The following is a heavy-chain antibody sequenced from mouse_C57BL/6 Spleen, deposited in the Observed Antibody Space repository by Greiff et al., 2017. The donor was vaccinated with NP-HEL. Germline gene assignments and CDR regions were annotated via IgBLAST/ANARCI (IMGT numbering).Heavy chain of an antibody. Sequence: EVNVVESGGDLVKPGGSLKLSCAASGFTFSSYGMSWVRQTPDKRLEWVATISSGGSYTYYPDSVKGRFTISRDNAKNTLYLQMSSLKSEDTAMYYCARSLWLRLYFDVWGTGTTVTVSS. J-gene: IGHJ1*03. D-gene: IGHD2-2*01. CDR3: ARSLWLRLYFDV. V-gene: IGHV5-6*01. CDR1: GFTFSSYG. CDR2: ISSGGSYT.